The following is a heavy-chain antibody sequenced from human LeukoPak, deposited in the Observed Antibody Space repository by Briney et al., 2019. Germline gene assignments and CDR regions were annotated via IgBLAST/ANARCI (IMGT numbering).Heavy chain of an antibody. CDR1: GFTFSSYA. CDR2: ITYDGNKK. Sequence: GGSLRLSCAASGFTFSSYAMEWVRQAPGKGLEWVALITYDGNKKYYANSVRGRFTVSRDNPKNTVFLHMNSLRGEDTAVYYCARGWTHSIWGGYQYGLDVWGQGTSVIVSS. D-gene: IGHD3-3*01. J-gene: IGHJ6*02. V-gene: IGHV3-30*04. CDR3: ARGWTHSIWGGYQYGLDV.